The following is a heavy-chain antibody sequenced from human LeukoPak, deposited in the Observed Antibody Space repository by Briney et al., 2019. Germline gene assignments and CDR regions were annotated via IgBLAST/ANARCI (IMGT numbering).Heavy chain of an antibody. D-gene: IGHD1-26*01. CDR1: GFSFRSSG. Sequence: PGGSLRPPCAAPGFSFRSSGMNWGRQAPGKGLGWVSYIIIGGRTIFYADSVKGRFTISRDNSKNTLYLQMNSLRAEDTALYYCAKDKSGGWELLRDHDAFDIWGQGTMVTVSS. CDR3: AKDKSGGWELLRDHDAFDI. J-gene: IGHJ3*02. CDR2: IIIGGRTI. V-gene: IGHV3-48*03.